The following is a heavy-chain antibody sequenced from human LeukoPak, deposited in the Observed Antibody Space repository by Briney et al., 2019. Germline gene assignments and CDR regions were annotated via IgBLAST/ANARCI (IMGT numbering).Heavy chain of an antibody. V-gene: IGHV4-39*07. CDR1: GGSLSSSSYY. CDR3: ARVNTLRFLAQTVAKPIDY. J-gene: IGHJ4*02. Sequence: PSETLSLTCTVSGGSLSSSSYYWGWLRQPPGRGLEWIGSIYYSGSTYYNPSLKSRVTISVDTSKNQFSLKLSSVTAADTAVYYCARVNTLRFLAQTVAKPIDYWGQGTLVTVSS. D-gene: IGHD3-3*01. CDR2: IYYSGST.